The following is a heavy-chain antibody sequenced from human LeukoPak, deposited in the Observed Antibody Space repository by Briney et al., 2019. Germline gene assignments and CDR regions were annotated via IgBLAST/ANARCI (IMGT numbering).Heavy chain of an antibody. CDR2: VSGGGGST. CDR3: ASDGAKFGALTYYYYYMDV. D-gene: IGHD3-10*01. J-gene: IGHJ6*03. Sequence: GGSLRLSCAFSGLTFSSYAMTWVRQAPGKGLEWVSAVSGGGGSTYYADSVRGRFTFSRDNSKNTLYLQKNSMKAEDTAVYYCASDGAKFGALTYYYYYMDVWGKGTTVTVSS. CDR1: GLTFSSYA. V-gene: IGHV3-23*01.